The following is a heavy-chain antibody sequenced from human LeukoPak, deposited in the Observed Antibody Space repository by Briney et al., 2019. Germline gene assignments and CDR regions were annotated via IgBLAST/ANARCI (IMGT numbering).Heavy chain of an antibody. D-gene: IGHD2-8*02. CDR2: IKQDGSEK. CDR3: ASSLLDYYYYMDV. J-gene: IGHJ6*03. V-gene: IGHV3-7*01. CDR1: GFTFSSYW. Sequence: GGSLRLSCAASGFTFSSYWMSWVRQAPGKGLEWVANIKQDGSEKYYVDSVKGRFTISRDNAKNSLYLQMNSLRAEDTAVYYCASSLLDYYYYMDVWGKGTTVTVSS.